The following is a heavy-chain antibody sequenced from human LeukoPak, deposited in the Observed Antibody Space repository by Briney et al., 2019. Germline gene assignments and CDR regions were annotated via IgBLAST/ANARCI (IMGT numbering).Heavy chain of an antibody. CDR3: AIRGYNSGYPDAFDI. CDR1: GYSFTSYW. J-gene: IGHJ3*02. V-gene: IGHV5-51*01. Sequence: HGESLKISCKGSGYSFTSYWIGWVRQMPGKGLEWMGIIYPGDSDTRYSPSFQGQVTISVDKSISTAYLQWSSLKASDTAMYCCAIRGYNSGYPDAFDIWGQGTMVTVSS. CDR2: IYPGDSDT. D-gene: IGHD5-12*01.